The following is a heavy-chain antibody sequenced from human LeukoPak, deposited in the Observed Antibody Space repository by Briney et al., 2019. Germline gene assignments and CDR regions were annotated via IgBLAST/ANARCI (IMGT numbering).Heavy chain of an antibody. D-gene: IGHD4-11*01. CDR3: ARVNLQYTFYMDV. CDR1: GGSISSGSYY. CDR2: IYTGGST. J-gene: IGHJ6*03. Sequence: SETLSLTCTVSGGSISSGSYYWSWIRQPAGKGLEWIGRIYTGGSTNYNPSLKSRVTISVDTSKNQFSLKLSSVTAADTAVYYCARVNLQYTFYMDVWGKGTTVTVSS. V-gene: IGHV4-61*02.